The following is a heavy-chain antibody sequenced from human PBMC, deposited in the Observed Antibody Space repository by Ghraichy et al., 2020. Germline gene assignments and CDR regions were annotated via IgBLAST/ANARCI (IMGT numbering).Heavy chain of an antibody. Sequence: GESLNISCVASGFTFSRYGMHWVRQAPGKGLEWVAVTSNDGSNKFYGGSVQGRFTISRDNSKNTLFLQMNYLRPEDMAVYYCAKERDTIGYYSFRGDYYGMDVWGQGTTVTVSS. CDR2: TSNDGSNK. J-gene: IGHJ6*02. V-gene: IGHV3-30*18. CDR1: GFTFSRYG. D-gene: IGHD3-22*01. CDR3: AKERDTIGYYSFRGDYYGMDV.